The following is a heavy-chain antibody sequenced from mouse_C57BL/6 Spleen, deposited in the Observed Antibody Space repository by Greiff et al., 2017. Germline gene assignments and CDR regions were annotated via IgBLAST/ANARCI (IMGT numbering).Heavy chain of an antibody. CDR3: TLYDYDVWYFDV. J-gene: IGHJ1*03. Sequence: DVMLVESGGGLVQPGGSMKLSCVASGFTFSNYWMNWVRQSPETGLEWVAQIRLKSDNYATHYAESVKGRFTISRDDSKSSVYLQMNNLRAEDTGIYYCTLYDYDVWYFDVWGTGTTVTVSS. CDR2: IRLKSDNYAT. V-gene: IGHV6-3*01. D-gene: IGHD2-4*01. CDR1: GFTFSNYW.